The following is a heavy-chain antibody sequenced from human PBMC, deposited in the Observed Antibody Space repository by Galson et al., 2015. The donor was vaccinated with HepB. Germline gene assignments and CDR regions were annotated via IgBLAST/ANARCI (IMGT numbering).Heavy chain of an antibody. D-gene: IGHD5-12*01. J-gene: IGHJ4*02. CDR3: TTGLVATIPDY. CDR2: IKSKTDGGTT. CDR1: GFTFSNAW. V-gene: IGHV3-15*07. Sequence: SLRLSCAASGFTFSNAWMNWVRQAPGKGLEWVGRIKSKTDGGTTDYAAPVKGRFTISRDDSKNTPYLQMNSLKTEDTAVYYCTTGLVATIPDYWGQGTLVTVSS.